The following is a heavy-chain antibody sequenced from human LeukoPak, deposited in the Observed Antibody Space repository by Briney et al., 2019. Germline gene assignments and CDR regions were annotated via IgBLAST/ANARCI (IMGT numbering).Heavy chain of an antibody. D-gene: IGHD2-2*01. J-gene: IGHJ4*01. CDR1: GFTFNSYA. CDR3: AKDRERVLTSTSCSFDS. V-gene: IGHV3-30*02. Sequence: PGGSLRLSCAASGFTFNSYAMHWVRQAPGKGLEWVTFIRYDGSDKYYADSVNGRFTISRDNSKNTVYLQMNSLRAEDTAVYYCAKDRERVLTSTSCSFDSWGHGSLVTVSS. CDR2: IRYDGSDK.